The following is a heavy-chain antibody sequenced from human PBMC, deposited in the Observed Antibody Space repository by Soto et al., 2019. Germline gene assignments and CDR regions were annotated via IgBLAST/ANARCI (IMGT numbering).Heavy chain of an antibody. J-gene: IGHJ3*02. CDR2: INHSGST. D-gene: IGHD3-22*01. CDR3: ARGRGGYYYDSSGYYDDAFDI. Sequence: SETLSLTCAVYGGSFRGYYWSWIRQPPGKGLEWLGEINHSGSTNYNPSLKSRVTISVDTSKNQFSLKLSSVTAADTAVYYCARGRGGYYYDSSGYYDDAFDIWGQGTMVTVSS. CDR1: GGSFRGYY. V-gene: IGHV4-34*01.